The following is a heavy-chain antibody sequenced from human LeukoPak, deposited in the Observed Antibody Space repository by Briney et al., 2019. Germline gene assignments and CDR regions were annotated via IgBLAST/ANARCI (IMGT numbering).Heavy chain of an antibody. D-gene: IGHD1-26*01. CDR1: GASLTSHI. J-gene: IGHJ4*02. V-gene: IGHV1-69*08. CDR2: INPALKTS. CDR3: ARVMRERHHFDS. Sequence: SVTVSFKCSGASLTSHIMDWLRQAPGQGLEWMGLINPALKTSNYAQKFQGRVTITAEESTNTAYMELTSLTSDDTAVYYCARVMRERHHFDSWGQGTLVIVSS.